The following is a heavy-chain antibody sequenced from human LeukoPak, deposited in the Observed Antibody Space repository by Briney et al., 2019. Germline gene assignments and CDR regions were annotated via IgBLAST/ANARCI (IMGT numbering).Heavy chain of an antibody. CDR3: AREAAAAGWDYYYYYYMDV. J-gene: IGHJ6*03. CDR2: ISSSSSYI. D-gene: IGHD6-13*01. Sequence: GGSLRLSCAASGFTFSSYSMNWVRQAPGKGLEWVSSISSSSSYIYYADSVKGRFTISRDNAKNSLYLQMNSLRAEDTAVYYCAREAAAAGWDYYYYYYMDVWGKGTTVTVSS. V-gene: IGHV3-21*01. CDR1: GFTFSSYS.